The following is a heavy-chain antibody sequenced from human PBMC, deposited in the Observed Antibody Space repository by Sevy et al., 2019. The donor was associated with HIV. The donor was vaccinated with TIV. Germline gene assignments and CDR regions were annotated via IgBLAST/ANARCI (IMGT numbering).Heavy chain of an antibody. Sequence: ASVKVSCKASGYTFTDYYLHWVRQAPGQGLEWMGWINANSGDTNYAQKFQGKVTMTRDTSISTAYMELSRLRSDDTVVYYCARLPYCSGNTCYSLNYWGQGTLVTVSS. CDR3: ARLPYCSGNTCYSLNY. CDR1: GYTFTDYY. V-gene: IGHV1-2*02. CDR2: INANSGDT. D-gene: IGHD2-15*01. J-gene: IGHJ4*02.